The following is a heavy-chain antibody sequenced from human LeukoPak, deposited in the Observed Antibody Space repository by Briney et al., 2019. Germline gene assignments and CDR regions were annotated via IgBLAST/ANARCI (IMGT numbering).Heavy chain of an antibody. J-gene: IGHJ6*02. CDR2: ISSSSSTI. D-gene: IGHD6-19*01. Sequence: GSLRLSCAASGFTFSSYSMNWVRQAPGKGLEWVSYISSSSSTIYYADSVKDRFTISRDNAKNSLYLQMNSLRAEDTAVYYCARDLAPLIAVAGTKKGYGMDVWGQGTTVTVSS. CDR1: GFTFSSYS. V-gene: IGHV3-48*04. CDR3: ARDLAPLIAVAGTKKGYGMDV.